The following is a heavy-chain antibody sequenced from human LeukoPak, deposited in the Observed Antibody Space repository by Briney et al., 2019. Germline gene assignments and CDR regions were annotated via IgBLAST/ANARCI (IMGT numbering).Heavy chain of an antibody. CDR3: ARGRYYYDSSGYPDAFDI. V-gene: IGHV3-66*01. Sequence: PGGSLRLSWAASGFTVSSNYMSWVRQAPGKGLEWVSVIYSGGSTYYADSVKGRFTIPRDNSTNTLYLQMNSLRAEDTAVYYCARGRYYYDSSGYPDAFDIWGQGTMVTVSS. D-gene: IGHD3-22*01. CDR1: GFTVSSNY. J-gene: IGHJ3*02. CDR2: IYSGGST.